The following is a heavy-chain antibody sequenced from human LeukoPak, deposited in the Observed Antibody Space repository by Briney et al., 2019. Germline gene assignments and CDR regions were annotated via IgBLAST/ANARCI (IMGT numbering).Heavy chain of an antibody. D-gene: IGHD3-22*01. J-gene: IGHJ4*02. V-gene: IGHV3-21*01. CDR2: ISSSSSYI. CDR3: ARDRDSSGYYYYYFDY. Sequence: GSLRLSCAASGFTFSSYSMNWVRQAPGKGLEWVSSISSSSSYIYYADSVKGRFTISRDNAKNSLYLQMNSLRAEDTAVYYCARDRDSSGYYYYYFDYWGQGTLVTVSS. CDR1: GFTFSSYS.